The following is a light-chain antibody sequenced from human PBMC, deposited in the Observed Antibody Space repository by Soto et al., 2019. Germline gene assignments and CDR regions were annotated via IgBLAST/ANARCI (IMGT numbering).Light chain of an antibody. CDR3: QQYNTFSPYT. CDR1: QSVSDW. Sequence: DIQMTQSPSTLSASVGDRVTLTCRASQSVSDWLAWYQQKPGKAPKLLIYKASNLESGVPLRFSGSGSGTEFTLTISSLQPDDSATYYCQQYNTFSPYTFGQGTKLEIK. J-gene: IGKJ2*01. V-gene: IGKV1-5*03. CDR2: KAS.